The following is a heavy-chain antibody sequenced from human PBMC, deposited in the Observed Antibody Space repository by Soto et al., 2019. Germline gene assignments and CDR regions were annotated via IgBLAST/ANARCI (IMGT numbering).Heavy chain of an antibody. D-gene: IGHD3-9*01. CDR2: IIPTFGTA. CDR1: GGTFSSYV. J-gene: IGHJ3*02. CDR3: ARGLRSDILTGHNAFDI. Sequence: ASVKVSCKASGGTFSSYVINWVRQAPGQGLEWMGGIIPTFGTANYAQKFQGRVTITADESTRTAYMELSSLRSEDTAVYYCARGLRSDILTGHNAFDIWGQGTMVTVSS. V-gene: IGHV1-69*13.